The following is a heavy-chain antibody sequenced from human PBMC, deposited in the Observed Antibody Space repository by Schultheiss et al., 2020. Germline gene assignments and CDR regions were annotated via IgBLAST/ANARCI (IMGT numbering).Heavy chain of an antibody. Sequence: GGSLRLSCAASGFTFSSYEMNWVRQAPGKGLEWVSYISSSGSTIYYADSLKGRFTISRDNAKNSLYLQMNSLRAEDTAVYHCARLRFSGPTTPHGMDVWGQGNTGTVSS. J-gene: IGHJ6*02. CDR3: ARLRFSGPTTPHGMDV. V-gene: IGHV3-48*03. CDR1: GFTFSSYE. CDR2: ISSSGSTI. D-gene: IGHD3-3*01.